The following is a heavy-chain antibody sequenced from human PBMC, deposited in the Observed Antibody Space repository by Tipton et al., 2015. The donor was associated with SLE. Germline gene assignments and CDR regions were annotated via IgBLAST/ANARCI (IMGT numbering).Heavy chain of an antibody. J-gene: IGHJ4*02. V-gene: IGHV4-59*11. D-gene: IGHD3-10*01. CDR1: GDSLTSHF. CDR3: ARLSLGEEYFFDY. CDR2: IYHSGST. Sequence: TLSLTCNVSGDSLTSHFWNWIRQPPGKGLEWIGYIYHSGSTNYNPSLKSRVTMSVDTSKNQFSLKLSSVTAADTAVYYCARLSLGEEYFFDYWGQGTLVSVSS.